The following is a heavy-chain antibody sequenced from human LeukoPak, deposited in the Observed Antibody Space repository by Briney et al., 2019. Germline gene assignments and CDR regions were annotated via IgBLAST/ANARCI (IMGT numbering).Heavy chain of an antibody. CDR2: IWSDGSNK. J-gene: IGHJ6*03. CDR1: GFTFSSYG. CDR3: AKDSARYYDFWSGYYYYYYMDV. V-gene: IGHV3-30*02. D-gene: IGHD3-3*01. Sequence: GGSLRLSCAASGFTFSSYGMHWVRQAPGKGLEWVAIIWSDGSNKYYADSVKGRFTISRDNSKNTLYLQMNSLRAEDTAVYYCAKDSARYYDFWSGYYYYYYMDVWGKGTTVTVSS.